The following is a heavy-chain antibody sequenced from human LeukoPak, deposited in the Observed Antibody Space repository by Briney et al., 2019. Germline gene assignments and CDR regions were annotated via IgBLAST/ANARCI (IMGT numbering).Heavy chain of an antibody. J-gene: IGHJ4*02. CDR2: IYSSGST. D-gene: IGHD1/OR15-1a*01. CDR3: ARDSRNSWTFDY. CDR1: GGFISSYY. V-gene: IGHV4-4*07. Sequence: PSETLSLTCTVSGGFISSYYWSWIRQPAGKGLEWIGRIYSSGSTNYNPSLNSRVTMPVDTSKNQFSLKLTSVTAADTAVYYCARDSRNSWTFDYWGQGTLVTVSS.